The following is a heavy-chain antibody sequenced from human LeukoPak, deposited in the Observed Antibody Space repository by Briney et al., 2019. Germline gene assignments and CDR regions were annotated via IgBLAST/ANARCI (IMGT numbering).Heavy chain of an antibody. CDR2: ISAGATRT. Sequence: GGSLRLSCVASGFSFNNYAMSWVRQAPGKGLEWVSGISAGATRTYYAGSVKGRFTISRDNSMNTLYLHMNSLRAEDTAVYYCAKYAMREIFFGDYWGRGTLVAVSS. CDR1: GFSFNNYA. CDR3: AKYAMREIFFGDY. D-gene: IGHD3-3*01. V-gene: IGHV3-23*01. J-gene: IGHJ4*02.